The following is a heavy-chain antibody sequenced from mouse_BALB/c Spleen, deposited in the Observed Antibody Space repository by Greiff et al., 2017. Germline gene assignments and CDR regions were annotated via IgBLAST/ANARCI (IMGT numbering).Heavy chain of an antibody. CDR2: ISYSGST. V-gene: IGHV3-8*02. Sequence: EVQLQESGPSLVKPSQTLSLTCSVTGDSITSGYWNWIRKFPGNKLEYMGYISYSGSTYYDPSLKSRISITRDTSKNQYYLQLNSVTTEDTATYYCARYRSDYRYDGYAMDYWGQGTSVTVSS. D-gene: IGHD2-14*01. CDR1: GDSITSGY. J-gene: IGHJ4*01. CDR3: ARYRSDYRYDGYAMDY.